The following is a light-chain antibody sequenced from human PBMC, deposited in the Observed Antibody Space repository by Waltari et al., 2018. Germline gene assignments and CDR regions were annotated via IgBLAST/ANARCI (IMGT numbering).Light chain of an antibody. CDR3: CSYAGSYTFNVV. Sequence: QSALPQPRSVSGSPGQSVTISCTGTSSDVGGYNYVSWYQQHPGKAPKPMIYDVSKRPSGVPDRFSGSKSGNTASLTISGLQAEDEADYYCCSYAGSYTFNVVFGGGTKLTVL. CDR2: DVS. V-gene: IGLV2-11*01. J-gene: IGLJ2*01. CDR1: SSDVGGYNY.